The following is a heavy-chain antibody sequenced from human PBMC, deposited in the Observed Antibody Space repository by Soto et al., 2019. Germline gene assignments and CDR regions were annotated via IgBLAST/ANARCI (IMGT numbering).Heavy chain of an antibody. V-gene: IGHV1-8*01. CDR2: MNPNSGNT. CDR3: AMNGVATKAFDI. J-gene: IGHJ3*02. Sequence: ASVKVSCKDSGYTLTSYDSKWVRQATGQGLEWMGWMNPNSGNTGYAQKFQGRVTMTRNTSISTAYMELSSLRSEDTAVYYCAMNGVATKAFDIWGQGTMVTVSS. CDR1: GYTLTSYD. D-gene: IGHD5-12*01.